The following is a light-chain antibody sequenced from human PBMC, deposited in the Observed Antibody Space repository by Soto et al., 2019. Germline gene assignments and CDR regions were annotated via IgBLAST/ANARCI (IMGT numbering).Light chain of an antibody. V-gene: IGKV3-15*01. Sequence: EIVMTQSPATLSVSPGERATLSCRTSQSVSINLAWYQQKPGQAPRLLIYGASTRATGIPARFSGSGSGTEFTLTISSLQSEDFAVYYCRQYYDWPITFGQGTRLDIK. CDR3: RQYYDWPIT. CDR2: GAS. J-gene: IGKJ5*01. CDR1: QSVSIN.